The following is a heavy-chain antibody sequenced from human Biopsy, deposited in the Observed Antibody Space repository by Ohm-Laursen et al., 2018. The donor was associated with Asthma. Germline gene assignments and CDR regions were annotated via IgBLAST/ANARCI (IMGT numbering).Heavy chain of an antibody. CDR1: GYSPTDLS. CDR2: HDYEEGGT. V-gene: IGHV1-24*01. CDR3: ASDFPKDYVRYNFQF. D-gene: IGHD4-17*01. Sequence: SVKASCKISGYSPTDLSMHWVRQAPGQGLEWMGGHDYEEGGTVNARRFQGRVTMTEDTSTDTAYMELSSLSSDDTAVYYCASDFPKDYVRYNFQFWGQGTLVTVSS. J-gene: IGHJ4*02.